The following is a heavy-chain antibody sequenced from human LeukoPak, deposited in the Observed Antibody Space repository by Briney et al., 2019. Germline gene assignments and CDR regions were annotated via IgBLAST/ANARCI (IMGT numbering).Heavy chain of an antibody. Sequence: GSSVKVSCKASGGTFSSYAISWVRQAPGQGLEWMGRIIPILGIANYAQKFQGRVTVTADESTSTAYMELSSLRSEDTAVYYCAARYYDFWSAYRAQFDYWGQGTLVTVSS. CDR3: AARYYDFWSAYRAQFDY. CDR1: GGTFSSYA. V-gene: IGHV1-69*04. D-gene: IGHD3-3*01. J-gene: IGHJ4*02. CDR2: IIPILGIA.